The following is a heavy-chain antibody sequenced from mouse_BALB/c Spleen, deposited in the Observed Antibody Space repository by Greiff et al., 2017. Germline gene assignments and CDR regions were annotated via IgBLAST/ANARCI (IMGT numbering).Heavy chain of an antibody. Sequence: VQLQQPGAELVMPGASVKMSCKASGYTFTDYWMHWVKQRPGQGLEWIGAIDTSDSYTSYNQKFKGKATLTVDESSSTAYMQLSSLTSEDSAVYYCARSGSFDYWGQGTTLRVSS. J-gene: IGHJ2*01. CDR2: IDTSDSYT. CDR3: ARSGSFDY. CDR1: GYTFTDYW. V-gene: IGHV1-69*01. D-gene: IGHD3-1*01.